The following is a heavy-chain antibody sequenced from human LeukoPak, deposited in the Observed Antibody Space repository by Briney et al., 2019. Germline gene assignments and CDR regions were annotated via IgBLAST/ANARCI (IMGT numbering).Heavy chain of an antibody. CDR2: INHSGST. V-gene: IGHV4-34*01. Sequence: SETLSLTCAVYGGSFSGYYWSWIRQPPGKGLEWIGEINHSGSTNYNPSLKGRVTISVDTSKNQFSLKLSSVTAADTAVYYCARGRVAGIVVVITTFDYWGQGTLVTVSS. J-gene: IGHJ4*02. D-gene: IGHD3-22*01. CDR3: ARGRVAGIVVVITTFDY. CDR1: GGSFSGYY.